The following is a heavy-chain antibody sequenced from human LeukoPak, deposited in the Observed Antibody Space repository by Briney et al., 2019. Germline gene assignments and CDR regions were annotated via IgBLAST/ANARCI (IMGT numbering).Heavy chain of an antibody. J-gene: IGHJ4*02. CDR1: GFTFSVFG. CDR3: ARDLSPDTAAGKYYFDF. CDR2: IWNDARTT. Sequence: GMSLRLSCAAPGFTFSVFGMHWVRQAPGKGLEWVAVIWNDARTTYYADSVKGRFTISRDDSKNTLFLQMNSLRAEDTAVYYCARDLSPDTAAGKYYFDFCGQGALVTVSS. D-gene: IGHD6-13*01. V-gene: IGHV3-33*01.